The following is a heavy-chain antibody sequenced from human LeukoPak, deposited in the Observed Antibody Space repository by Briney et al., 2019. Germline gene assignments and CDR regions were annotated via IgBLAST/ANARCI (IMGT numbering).Heavy chain of an antibody. V-gene: IGHV1-8*01. CDR3: ARGGIVGATSLLDYYYYMDV. D-gene: IGHD1-26*01. CDR2: MNPNSGNT. J-gene: IGHJ6*03. CDR1: GYTFTSYD. Sequence: ASVKVSCKASGYTFTSYDINWVRQATGQGLEWMGWMNPNSGNTGYAQKFQGRVTMTRNTSISTAYMELSSLRSEDTAVYYCARGGIVGATSLLDYYYYMDVWGKGTTVTVSS.